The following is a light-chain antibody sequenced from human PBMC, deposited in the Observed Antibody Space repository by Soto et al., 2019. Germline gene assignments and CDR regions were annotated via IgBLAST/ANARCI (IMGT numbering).Light chain of an antibody. CDR3: SSYTSSSTPWV. V-gene: IGLV2-14*01. Sequence: QSVLTQPASVSGSPGQSITISCTGTSSDVGGYNYVSWYQQHPGKALKLMIYDVSNRPSGVSNRFSGSKSGNTASLTISGLQAEDEADYYCSSYTSSSTPWVFGGGTKVTVL. J-gene: IGLJ3*02. CDR2: DVS. CDR1: SSDVGGYNY.